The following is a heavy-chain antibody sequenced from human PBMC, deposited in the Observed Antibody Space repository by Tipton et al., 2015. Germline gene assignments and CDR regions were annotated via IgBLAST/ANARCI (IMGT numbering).Heavy chain of an antibody. Sequence: TLSLTCTVSGGSFNDFYWSWIRQPPGKGLEWVGEINHVGDTNYNPSLKSRVTISVDTSKSRLSLTLTSVTAADTAVYYCARGHKNGDSPWDYWGQGTLVTVSS. CDR2: INHVGDT. D-gene: IGHD4-17*01. CDR1: GGSFNDFY. J-gene: IGHJ4*02. CDR3: ARGHKNGDSPWDY. V-gene: IGHV4-34*01.